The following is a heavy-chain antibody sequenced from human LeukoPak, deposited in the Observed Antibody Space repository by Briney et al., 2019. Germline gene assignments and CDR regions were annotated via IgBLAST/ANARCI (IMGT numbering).Heavy chain of an antibody. D-gene: IGHD3-10*01. J-gene: IGHJ5*02. CDR3: ARDSRGVRSP. CDR2: FSGSGGDT. CDR1: GFTFSSYA. Sequence: PGGSLRLSCAASGFTFSSYAMSWVRQAPGKGLEWVSAFSGSGGDTYYADSVKGRFTVSRDNAKNSLYLQMNSLRAEDTAVYYCARDSRGVRSPWGQGTLVTVSS. V-gene: IGHV3-23*01.